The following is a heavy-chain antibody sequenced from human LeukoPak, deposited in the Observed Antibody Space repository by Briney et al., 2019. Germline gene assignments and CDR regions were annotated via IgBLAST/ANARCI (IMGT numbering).Heavy chain of an antibody. V-gene: IGHV3-7*01. CDR1: GFTFSSYW. Sequence: GGPLRLSCAASGFTFSSYWMSWVRQAPGKGLEWVANIKQDGSEKYYVDSVKGRFTISRDNAKNSLYLQMNSLRAEDTAVYYCARDISNGDYADDDYWGQGTLVTVSS. CDR2: IKQDGSEK. CDR3: ARDISNGDYADDDY. D-gene: IGHD4-17*01. J-gene: IGHJ4*02.